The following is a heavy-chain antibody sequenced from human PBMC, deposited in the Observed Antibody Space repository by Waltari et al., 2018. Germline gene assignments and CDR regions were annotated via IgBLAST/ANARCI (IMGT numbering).Heavy chain of an antibody. Sequence: EVQLVESGGGLVQPGGSLRLSCAASGFTFSSYWMHWVRQAPGKGLVWVSRINTDGMSTSYADSVKGRFTISRDNSKNTLYLQMNSLRAEDTAVYYCARGGDSSSSDLLDYWGQGTLVTVSS. CDR1: GFTFSSYW. J-gene: IGHJ4*02. CDR2: INTDGMST. CDR3: ARGGDSSSSDLLDY. V-gene: IGHV3-74*01. D-gene: IGHD6-6*01.